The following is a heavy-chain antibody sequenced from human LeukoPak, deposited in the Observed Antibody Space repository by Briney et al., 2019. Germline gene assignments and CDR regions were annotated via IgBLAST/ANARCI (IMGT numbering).Heavy chain of an antibody. D-gene: IGHD5-24*01. J-gene: IGHJ4*02. CDR2: ISYDGSKQ. CDR1: GFTFSGYG. CDR3: ARPDGYNYFDY. V-gene: IGHV3-30*03. Sequence: QPGRSLRLSRAASGFTFSGYGMHWVRQAPGKGLEWVAVISYDGSKQYYADSVKGRFTISRDNSKNTLYLQMNSLRAEDTAVYYCARPDGYNYFDYWGQGTLVTVSS.